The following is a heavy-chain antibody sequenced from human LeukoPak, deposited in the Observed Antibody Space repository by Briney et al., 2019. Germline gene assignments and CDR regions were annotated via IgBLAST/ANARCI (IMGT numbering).Heavy chain of an antibody. CDR1: GGSISSYY. V-gene: IGHV4-4*07. CDR3: ARGHSGYDYGYYYYYYGMDV. D-gene: IGHD5-12*01. J-gene: IGHJ6*02. CDR2: IYTSGST. Sequence: SETLSLTCTVSGGSISSYYWSWIRQPAGKGPEWIGRIYTSGSTNYNPSLKSRVTMSVDTSKNQFSLKLSSVTAADTAVYYCARGHSGYDYGYYYYYYGMDVWGQGTTVTVSS.